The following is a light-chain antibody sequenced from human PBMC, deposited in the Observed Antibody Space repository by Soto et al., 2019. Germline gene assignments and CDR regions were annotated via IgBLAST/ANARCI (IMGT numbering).Light chain of an antibody. V-gene: IGLV2-11*01. J-gene: IGLJ1*01. Sequence: QSALTQPRSVSGSPGQSITISCTGSSSDVGSYNYVSWYQQHPGQAPKFMIYDVNKRPSGVSHRFSGSKSGNTASLTISGLQADDEADYYCLSYAGSYNFVFGSGTKVTVL. CDR1: SSDVGSYNY. CDR2: DVN. CDR3: LSYAGSYNFV.